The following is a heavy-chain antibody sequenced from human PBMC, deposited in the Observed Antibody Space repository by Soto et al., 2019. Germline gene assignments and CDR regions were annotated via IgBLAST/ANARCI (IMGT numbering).Heavy chain of an antibody. CDR3: ATYTVGAGGRGY. Sequence: QVQLQESGPGLVKPSETLSLTCTVSGGSMRGQHWSWIRQPPGKGLEWIGHHSDSTNYNPSLRSRLTTSTDRSKTQFSLKLSSVTAADTAVYYCATYTVGAGGRGYWGQGTLVTVSS. CDR1: GGSMRGQH. CDR2: HHSDST. J-gene: IGHJ4*02. D-gene: IGHD3-16*01. V-gene: IGHV4-4*09.